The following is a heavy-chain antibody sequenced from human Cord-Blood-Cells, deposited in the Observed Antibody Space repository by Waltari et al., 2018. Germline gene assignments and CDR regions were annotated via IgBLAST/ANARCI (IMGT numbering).Heavy chain of an antibody. J-gene: IGHJ4*02. Sequence: QVQLQESGPGLVKPSQTLSLTCTVSGGSTSSGGYYRSWIRQHPGKGLEWIGYIYYSGSTYYNPSLKSRVTISVDTSKNQFSLKLSSVTAADTAVYYCARYREGAARQGFDYWGQGTLVTVSS. CDR3: ARYREGAARQGFDY. V-gene: IGHV4-31*03. D-gene: IGHD6-6*01. CDR1: GGSTSSGGYY. CDR2: IYYSGST.